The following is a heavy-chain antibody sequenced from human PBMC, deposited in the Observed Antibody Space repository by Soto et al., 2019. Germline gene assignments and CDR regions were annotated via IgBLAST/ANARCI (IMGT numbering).Heavy chain of an antibody. D-gene: IGHD5-12*01. CDR2: IYYSGST. V-gene: IGHV4-59*01. CDR3: ARVARGTFDY. CDR1: GGSISSYY. Sequence: SETLSLTCTVSGGSISSYYWSWIRQPPGKGLEWIGYIYYSGSTNYNPSLKSRVTISVDTSKNQFSLKLSSVTAADTAVYYCARVARGTFDYWGQGTLVTVSS. J-gene: IGHJ4*02.